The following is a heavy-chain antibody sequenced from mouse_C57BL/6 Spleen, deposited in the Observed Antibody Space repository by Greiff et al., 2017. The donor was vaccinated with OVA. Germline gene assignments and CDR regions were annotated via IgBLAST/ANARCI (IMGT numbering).Heavy chain of an antibody. CDR1: GYTFTSYW. CDR2: IDPSDSYT. D-gene: IGHD2-5*01. CDR3: ARNHYSNLLDY. Sequence: QVQLQQPGAELVMPGASVKLSCKASGYTFTSYWMHWVKQRPGQGLEWIGEIDPSDSYTNYNQKFKGKSTLTVDKSSSTAYMQLSSLTSEDSAVYYCARNHYSNLLDYWGQGTTLTVSS. J-gene: IGHJ2*01. V-gene: IGHV1-69*01.